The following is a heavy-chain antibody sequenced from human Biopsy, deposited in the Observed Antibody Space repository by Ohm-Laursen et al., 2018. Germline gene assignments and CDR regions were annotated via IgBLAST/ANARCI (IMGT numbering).Heavy chain of an antibody. D-gene: IGHD5/OR15-5a*01. CDR2: IRDSGDSA. CDR1: GCTFSSHA. V-gene: IGHV3-23*01. J-gene: IGHJ4*02. CDR3: ARGDLPEFDY. Sequence: SLRLSCAASGCTFSSHAMAWVRQAPGKGLEWVSGIRDSGDSAYYADSVKGRFTISRDNSKNTLFLQMNSLRAEDTAIYYCARGDLPEFDYWGQGTLVTVSS.